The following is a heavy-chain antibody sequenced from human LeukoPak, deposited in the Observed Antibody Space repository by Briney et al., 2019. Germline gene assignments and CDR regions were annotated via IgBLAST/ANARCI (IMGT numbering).Heavy chain of an antibody. CDR3: ARDISSDIVVVPAANHDAFDI. CDR2: ISAYNGNT. J-gene: IGHJ3*02. CDR1: GYTFTSYG. V-gene: IGHV1-18*01. D-gene: IGHD2-2*01. Sequence: GASVKVSCKASGYTFTSYGISWVRQAPGQGLEWMGWISAYNGNTNYVQKLQGRVTMTTDTSTSTAYMELRSLRSDDTAVYYRARDISSDIVVVPAANHDAFDIWGQGTMVTVSS.